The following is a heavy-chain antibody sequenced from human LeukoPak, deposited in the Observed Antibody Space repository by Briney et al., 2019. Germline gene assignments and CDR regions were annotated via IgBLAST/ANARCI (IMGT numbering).Heavy chain of an antibody. D-gene: IGHD3-3*01. Sequence: SETLSLTCAVYGGSFSGYYWSWICQPPGKGLEWIGEINHSGSTNYNPSLKSRVTISVDTSKNQFSLKLSSVTAADTAVYYCAGGRYDFWSGYYTHYYYYGMDVWGQGTTVTVSS. V-gene: IGHV4-34*01. CDR1: GGSFSGYY. CDR3: AGGRYDFWSGYYTHYYYYGMDV. CDR2: INHSGST. J-gene: IGHJ6*02.